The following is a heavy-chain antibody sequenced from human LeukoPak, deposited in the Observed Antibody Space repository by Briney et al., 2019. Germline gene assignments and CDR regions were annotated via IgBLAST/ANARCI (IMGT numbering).Heavy chain of an antibody. CDR1: GFSFTNYW. CDR2: VKEDGTKK. CDR3: VSQEVVPH. Sequence: QPGGSLRLSCAASGFSFTNYWMSWVRQAPGKGLEWVANVKEDGTKKQYVDSVKGRFTISRDNAKNSLYLQMDSLRAEDTAVYYCVSQEVVPHWGQGTLVSVSS. J-gene: IGHJ4*02. V-gene: IGHV3-7*01. D-gene: IGHD2-15*01.